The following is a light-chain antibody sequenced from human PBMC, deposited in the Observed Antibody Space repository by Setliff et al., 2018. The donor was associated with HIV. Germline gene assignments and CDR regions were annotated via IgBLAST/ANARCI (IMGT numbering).Light chain of an antibody. Sequence: QSLLTQPPSASGSPGQSVTISCTGTSSDVGGYNYVSWYQQHPGKAPKLMISEVSKRPSGVPDRFSGSKSGNTASLTVSGLQAEDEDDYYCSSYAGSNSYVFGTGTKVNVL. CDR3: SSYAGSNSYV. J-gene: IGLJ1*01. CDR2: EVS. V-gene: IGLV2-8*01. CDR1: SSDVGGYNY.